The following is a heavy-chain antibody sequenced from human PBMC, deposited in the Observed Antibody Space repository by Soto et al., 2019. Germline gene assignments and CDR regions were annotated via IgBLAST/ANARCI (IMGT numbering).Heavy chain of an antibody. Sequence: SVKVSCKASGFTFTSSAVQWVRQARGQRLEWIGWIVVGSGNTNYAQKFQGRVTITADESTSTAYMELSSLRSEDTAVYYCARVQVAATGEYYYYGMDVWGQGTTVTVSS. J-gene: IGHJ6*02. CDR3: ARVQVAATGEYYYYGMDV. V-gene: IGHV1-58*01. CDR2: IVVGSGNT. CDR1: GFTFTSSA. D-gene: IGHD2-8*02.